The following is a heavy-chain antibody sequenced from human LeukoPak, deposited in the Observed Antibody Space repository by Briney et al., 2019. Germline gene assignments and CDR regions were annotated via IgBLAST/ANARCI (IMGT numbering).Heavy chain of an antibody. V-gene: IGHV4-39*01. CDR3: ARASRGAIFGVVIRARYNWFDP. D-gene: IGHD3-3*01. CDR1: GGSISSSSYY. CDR2: IYYSGST. Sequence: SETLSLTCTVSGGSISSSSYYWGWIRQPPGKGLEWIGSIYYSGSTYYNPSLKSRVTISVDTSKNQFSLKLSSVTAADTAAYYCARASRGAIFGVVIRARYNWFDPWGQGTLVTVSS. J-gene: IGHJ5*02.